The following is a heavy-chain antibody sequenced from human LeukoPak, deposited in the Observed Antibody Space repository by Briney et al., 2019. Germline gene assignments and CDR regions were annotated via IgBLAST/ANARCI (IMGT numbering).Heavy chain of an antibody. V-gene: IGHV1-2*06. J-gene: IGHJ6*03. D-gene: IGHD4-23*01. Sequence: ASVKVSCKASGYTFTGYYMHWVRQAPGQGLEWMGRINPNSGGTNYAQKFQGRVTMTRDTSISTAYMELSRLRSDDTAVYYCAREPNSGYYYYMDVWGKGTTVTVSS. CDR2: INPNSGGT. CDR1: GYTFTGYY. CDR3: AREPNSGYYYYMDV.